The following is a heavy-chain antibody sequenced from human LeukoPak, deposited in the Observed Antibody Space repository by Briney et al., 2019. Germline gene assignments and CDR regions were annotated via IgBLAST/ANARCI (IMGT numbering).Heavy chain of an antibody. V-gene: IGHV4-34*01. CDR2: INHSGST. J-gene: IGHJ4*02. D-gene: IGHD2/OR15-2a*01. Sequence: SETLSLTCAVYGGSFSGYYWSWIRQPPGKGLEWIGEINHSGSTNYNPSLKSRVTISVDTSKNQFSLKLSSVTAADTAVYYCARRDSTTKTFDYWGQGTLVTVSS. CDR1: GGSFSGYY. CDR3: ARRDSTTKTFDY.